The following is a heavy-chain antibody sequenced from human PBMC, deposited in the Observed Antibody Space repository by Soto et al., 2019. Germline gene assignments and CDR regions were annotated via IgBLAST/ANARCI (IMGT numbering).Heavy chain of an antibody. J-gene: IGHJ3*02. D-gene: IGHD3-9*01. CDR2: INPSGGST. CDR1: GYTFTSYY. Sequence: GASVKVSCKASGYTFTSYYMHWVRQAPGQGLEWMGIINPSGGSTSYAQKFQGRVTMTRDTSTSTVYMELSSLRSEDTAVYYCARSARVRLRYFDWSYDAFDIWGQGTMVTVSS. V-gene: IGHV1-46*01. CDR3: ARSARVRLRYFDWSYDAFDI.